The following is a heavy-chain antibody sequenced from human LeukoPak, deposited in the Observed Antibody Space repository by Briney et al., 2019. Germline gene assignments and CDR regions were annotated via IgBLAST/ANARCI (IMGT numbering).Heavy chain of an antibody. CDR1: GYTFTGYY. CDR3: AKGSRSIRYYYMDV. D-gene: IGHD3-3*01. Sequence: GASVKVSCKASGYTFTGYYMHWVRQAPGQGLEWMGWINPNSGGTNYAKKFQGRVTMTRDTSISTAYMELSRLRSDDTAVYYCAKGSRSIRYYYMDVWGKGTTVTVSS. V-gene: IGHV1-2*02. J-gene: IGHJ6*03. CDR2: INPNSGGT.